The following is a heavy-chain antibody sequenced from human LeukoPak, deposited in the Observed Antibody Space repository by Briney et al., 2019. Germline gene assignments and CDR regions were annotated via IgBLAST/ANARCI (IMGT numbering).Heavy chain of an antibody. CDR1: GYTFTSYC. V-gene: IGHV1-46*01. CDR3: AKCSETGTTRWFDP. CDR2: INPSGTT. J-gene: IGHJ5*02. D-gene: IGHD1-7*01. Sequence: ASVKVSCKASGYTFTSYCLHWVRRAPGQGLEWMGLINPSGTTTYAQNFQGRVTMTRDTSASTAYMELSSLRSDDTAVYYCAKCSETGTTRWFDPWGQGTLVTVSS.